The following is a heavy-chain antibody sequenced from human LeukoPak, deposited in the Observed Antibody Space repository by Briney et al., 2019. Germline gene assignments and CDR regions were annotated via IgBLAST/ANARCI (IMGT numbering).Heavy chain of an antibody. CDR3: ARDIGGIVVVPAASAFDI. Sequence: SETLSLTCTVSGGSISSYYWSWIRQPPGKGLEWIGYIHYSGSTNYNPSLKSRVTISVDTSKNQFSLKLSSVTAADTAVYYCARDIGGIVVVPAASAFDIWGQGTMVTVSS. V-gene: IGHV4-59*12. CDR1: GGSISSYY. J-gene: IGHJ3*02. D-gene: IGHD2-2*01. CDR2: IHYSGST.